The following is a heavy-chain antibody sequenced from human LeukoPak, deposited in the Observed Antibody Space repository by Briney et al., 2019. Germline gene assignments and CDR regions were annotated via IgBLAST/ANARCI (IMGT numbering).Heavy chain of an antibody. CDR3: ARYCSSTSCYRAFDI. V-gene: IGHV3-20*04. Sequence: GGSLRLSCAASGFTFSSYSMNWVRQAPGKGLEWVSGINWNGGSTGYADSVKGRFTISRDNAKNSLYLQMNSLRAEDTALYYCARYCSSTSCYRAFDIWGQGTMVTVSS. CDR1: GFTFSSYS. J-gene: IGHJ3*02. CDR2: INWNGGST. D-gene: IGHD2-2*01.